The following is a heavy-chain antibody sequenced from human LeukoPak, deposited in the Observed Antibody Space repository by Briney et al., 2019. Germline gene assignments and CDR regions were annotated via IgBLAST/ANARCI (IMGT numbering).Heavy chain of an antibody. Sequence: GGSLRLSCAASGFTFSNTWMHWVRQPPGKGLVWVARITSDGSSTTYAESVKGRFTISRDNAKNSLYLQMNSLRAEDTAVYYCARDGGSAWFLDYWGQGTLVTVSS. CDR3: ARDGGSAWFLDY. J-gene: IGHJ4*02. CDR1: GFTFSNTW. CDR2: ITSDGSST. D-gene: IGHD6-19*01. V-gene: IGHV3-74*03.